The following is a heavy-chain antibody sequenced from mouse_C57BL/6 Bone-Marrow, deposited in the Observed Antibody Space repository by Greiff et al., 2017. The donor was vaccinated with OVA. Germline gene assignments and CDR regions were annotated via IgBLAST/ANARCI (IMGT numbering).Heavy chain of an antibody. CDR3: ARDYFCTFWYFDV. CDR1: GYTFTSYW. CDR2: IDPSDSYT. J-gene: IGHJ1*03. D-gene: IGHD1-1*01. Sequence: QVQLKQPGAELVMPGASVKLSCKASGYTFTSYWMHWVKQRPGQGLEWIGEIDPSDSYTNYNQKFKGKSTLTVDQSSSTAYMQLSSLTSEDSAVYDCARDYFCTFWYFDVWGTGTTVTVSS. V-gene: IGHV1-69*01.